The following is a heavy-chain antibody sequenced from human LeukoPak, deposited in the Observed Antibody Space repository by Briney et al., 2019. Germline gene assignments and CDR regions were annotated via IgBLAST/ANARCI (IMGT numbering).Heavy chain of an antibody. CDR2: IYTSGST. D-gene: IGHD4/OR15-4a*01. V-gene: IGHV4-4*07. Sequence: PSETLSLTCTVSGGSISSYYWSWIRRPAGKGLEWIGRIYTSGSTNYNPSLKSRVTMSVDTSKNQFSLKLSSVTAADTAVYYCARPMTMALDAFDIWGQGTMVTVSS. CDR3: ARPMTMALDAFDI. J-gene: IGHJ3*02. CDR1: GGSISSYY.